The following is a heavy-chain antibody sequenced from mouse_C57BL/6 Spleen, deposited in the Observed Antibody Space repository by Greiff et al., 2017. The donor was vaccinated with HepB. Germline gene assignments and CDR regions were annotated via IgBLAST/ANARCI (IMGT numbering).Heavy chain of an antibody. Sequence: EVKLMESGGGLVKPGGSLKLSCAASGFTFSDYGMHWVRQAPEKGLEWVAYISSGSSTIYYADTVKGRFTISRDNAKNTLFLQMTSLRSEDTAMYYCARDGSQLNYFDYWGQGTTLTVSS. CDR2: ISSGSSTI. CDR1: GFTFSDYG. J-gene: IGHJ2*01. V-gene: IGHV5-17*01. D-gene: IGHD1-1*01. CDR3: ARDGSQLNYFDY.